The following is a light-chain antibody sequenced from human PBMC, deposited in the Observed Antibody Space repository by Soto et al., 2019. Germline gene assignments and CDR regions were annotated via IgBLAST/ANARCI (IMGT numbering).Light chain of an antibody. Sequence: EILLTQSPGTLSLSPWERANLSCRASQSVSSSYLAWYQQKPGQAHRLLIYGASSRATGIPDRFSGSGSGTDFTLTISRLEPEDFAVYYCQQYGSSLSITFGQGTRLEIK. CDR3: QQYGSSLSIT. J-gene: IGKJ5*01. CDR2: GAS. V-gene: IGKV3-20*01. CDR1: QSVSSSY.